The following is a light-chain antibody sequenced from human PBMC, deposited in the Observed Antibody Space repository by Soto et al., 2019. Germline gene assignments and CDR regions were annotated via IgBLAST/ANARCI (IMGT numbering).Light chain of an antibody. CDR1: QSVSSN. V-gene: IGKV3-15*01. CDR3: QQYNNWPT. Sequence: EIVMTQSPATLSVSPGERATLSCRASQSVSSNLAWYQQNPGQAPRLLIYGASTRATGIPARFSGSGSGTEFTLTISSLQSEDFAVYYRQQYNNWPTFGQGTKVEIK. J-gene: IGKJ1*01. CDR2: GAS.